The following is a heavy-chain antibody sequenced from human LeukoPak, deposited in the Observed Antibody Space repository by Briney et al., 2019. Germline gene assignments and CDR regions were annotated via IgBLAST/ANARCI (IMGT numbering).Heavy chain of an antibody. J-gene: IGHJ4*02. D-gene: IGHD1-14*01. CDR2: LCDGNT. Sequence: PGGSLRLSCAASVFTVITNDMTSVRQAPGRGLEWVSVLCDGNTKYADSVQGRFTISRDNSKNTLYLEMNSLSPDDTAVYYCARGVEPLAANTLAYWGQGTLVTVSS. CDR3: ARGVEPLAANTLAY. V-gene: IGHV3-53*01. CDR1: VFTVITND.